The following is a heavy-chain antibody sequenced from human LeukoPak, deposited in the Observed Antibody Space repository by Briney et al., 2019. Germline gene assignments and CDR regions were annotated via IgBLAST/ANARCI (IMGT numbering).Heavy chain of an antibody. V-gene: IGHV1-2*02. CDR1: GYTFTSNY. CDR3: ARGFGSSWFDY. CDR2: ISSKSGAT. J-gene: IGHJ5*01. Sequence: ASVKVSCKASGYTFTSNYMHWVRQAPGQGLEWMGWISSKSGATSYAQTFQGRVTMTRDTSITTAYMELSGLRSDDTAVYYCARGFGSSWFDYWGQGTLVTVSS. D-gene: IGHD6-13*01.